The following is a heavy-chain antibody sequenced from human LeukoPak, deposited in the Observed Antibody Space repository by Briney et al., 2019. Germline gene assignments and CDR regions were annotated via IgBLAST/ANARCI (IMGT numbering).Heavy chain of an antibody. V-gene: IGHV3-64*01. J-gene: IGHJ4*02. CDR3: ARWGGRYPFDY. CDR2: ITSNGGKT. Sequence: GGSLRLSCAASGFTFSTYSMHWVRQAPGKGLEFVSAITSNGGKTYYANSVKGRFTIARDNSKNTLYLQMSSLRAEDMAVYYCARWGGRYPFDYWGQGTLVTVSS. CDR1: GFTFSTYS. D-gene: IGHD3-16*01.